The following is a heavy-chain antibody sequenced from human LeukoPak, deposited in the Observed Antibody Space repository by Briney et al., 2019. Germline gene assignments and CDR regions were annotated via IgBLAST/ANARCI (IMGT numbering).Heavy chain of an antibody. J-gene: IGHJ4*02. V-gene: IGHV3-7*04. CDR2: IKEDGSVK. CDR1: GFTFNRNW. CDR3: ARDVGKGYFDY. Sequence: GGSQKLSCAASGFTFNRNWMSWLRQAPGKGLEWVANIKEDGSVKNYEASVKGRFTISRDNAANSVSLLLNSLRAEDTAVYYCARDVGKGYFDYWGQGTLVTVSS.